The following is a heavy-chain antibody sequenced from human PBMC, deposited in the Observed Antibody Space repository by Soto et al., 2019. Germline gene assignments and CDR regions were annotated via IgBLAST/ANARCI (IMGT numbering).Heavy chain of an antibody. Sequence: PWGSLRLSCAASGFTFSDYYLSWIRQAPGKGLEWVSYISSSGSTIYYADSVKGRFTISRDNAKNSLYLQMNSLRAEDTAVYYCAREDCSGGSCYEVWGQGTLVTVSS. CDR1: GFTFSDYY. CDR3: AREDCSGGSCYEV. J-gene: IGHJ4*02. CDR2: ISSSGSTI. V-gene: IGHV3-11*01. D-gene: IGHD2-15*01.